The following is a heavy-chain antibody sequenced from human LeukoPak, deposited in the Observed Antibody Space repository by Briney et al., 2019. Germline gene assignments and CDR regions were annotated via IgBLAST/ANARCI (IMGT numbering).Heavy chain of an antibody. CDR2: IYTSGST. D-gene: IGHD2-21*02. V-gene: IGHV4-61*02. Sequence: PSETLSLTCTVSGGSISSGSYYWSWIRQPAGKGLEWIGRIYTSGSTYYNPSLKSRVTISVDTSKNQFSLKLSSVTAADTAVYYCARIVVVTDDAFDIWGQGTMVTVSS. CDR1: GGSISSGSYY. J-gene: IGHJ3*02. CDR3: ARIVVVTDDAFDI.